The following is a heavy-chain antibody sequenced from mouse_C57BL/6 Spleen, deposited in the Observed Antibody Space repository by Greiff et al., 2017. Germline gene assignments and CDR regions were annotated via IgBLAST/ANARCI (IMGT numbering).Heavy chain of an antibody. V-gene: IGHV5-4*01. CDR1: GFTFSSYA. J-gene: IGHJ2*01. D-gene: IGHD1-1*01. Sequence: EVQLVESGGGLVKPGGSLKLSCAASGFTFSSYAMSWVRQTPEKRLEWVATISDGGSYTYYPDNVKGRFTISRDNAKNNLYLQMGHLKSEDTAMYYCARDRYYYGSRKDYYCDYWGQGTTRTVSS. CDR2: ISDGGSYT. CDR3: ARDRYYYGSRKDYYCDY.